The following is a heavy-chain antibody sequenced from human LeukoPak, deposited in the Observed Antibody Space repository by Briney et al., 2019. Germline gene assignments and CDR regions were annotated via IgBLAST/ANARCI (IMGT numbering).Heavy chain of an antibody. D-gene: IGHD2/OR15-2a*01. Sequence: PSETLSLTCIVSGGSISSYNWNWIRQPPGKGLEWIGYMYNSESTNINPSLKSRVTISVDKSKNQFSLKLSSVTAADTAVYYCAKESNSSDNWYFDLWGRGTLVTVSS. CDR2: MYNSEST. CDR1: GGSISSYN. V-gene: IGHV4-59*01. J-gene: IGHJ2*01. CDR3: AKESNSSDNWYFDL.